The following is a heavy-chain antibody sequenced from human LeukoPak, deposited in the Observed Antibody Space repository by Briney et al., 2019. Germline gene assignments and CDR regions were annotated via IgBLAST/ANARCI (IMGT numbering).Heavy chain of an antibody. Sequence: ASVKVSCKASGYTFTSYYMHWVRQAPGQGLEWMGIINPSGGSTSYAQKFQGRVTMTRDTSTSTVYMELSSLRSEDTAVYYCARDRADFRSGYSPYYFDYWGQGTLVTVSS. V-gene: IGHV1-46*01. CDR1: GYTFTSYY. CDR3: ARDRADFRSGYSPYYFDY. CDR2: INPSGGST. J-gene: IGHJ4*02. D-gene: IGHD3-3*01.